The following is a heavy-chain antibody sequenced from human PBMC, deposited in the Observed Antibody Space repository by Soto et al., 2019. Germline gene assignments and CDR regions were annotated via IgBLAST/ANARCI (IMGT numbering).Heavy chain of an antibody. CDR1: GGSISSYY. D-gene: IGHD1-1*01. CDR3: VRGRPVQLERRRWFDP. CDR2: IYHSGST. J-gene: IGHJ5*02. Sequence: SETLSLTCTVSGGSISSYYWNWIRQPPGKGLEWIGYIYHSGSTYYNPSLKSRVTISVDRSKNQFSLKLSSVTAADTAVYYCVRGRPVQLERRRWFDPWGQGTLVTVSS. V-gene: IGHV4-59*12.